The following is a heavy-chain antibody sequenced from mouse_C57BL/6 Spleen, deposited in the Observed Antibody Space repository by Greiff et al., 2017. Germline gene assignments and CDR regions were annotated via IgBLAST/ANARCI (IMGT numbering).Heavy chain of an antibody. CDR2: IYWDDDK. CDR3: ARRAATTVVAPYAMGD. V-gene: IGHV8-12*01. Sequence: QVTLKESGPGILQSSQTLSLTCSFSGFSLSTSGMGVSWIRQPSGKGLEWLAHIYWDDDKRHNPSLKSRLTISKDTSRNQVFLTITSVDTADTATYYCARRAATTVVAPYAMGDWGQGTSVTVSS. D-gene: IGHD1-1*01. CDR1: GFSLSTSGMG. J-gene: IGHJ4*01.